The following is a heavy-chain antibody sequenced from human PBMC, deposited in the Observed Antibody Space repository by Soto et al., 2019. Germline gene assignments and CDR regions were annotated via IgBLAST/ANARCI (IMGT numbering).Heavy chain of an antibody. CDR1: SISRYY. CDR3: ARDTRYGVLDY. Sequence: SISRYYPNQNRQPPGKGLEWIGYIYYSGDTNYNPSLKSRVTISVDTSKNQFSLSLSSLTAADTAVYCCARDTRYGVLDYGFQGTLANVSA. V-gene: IGHV4-59*01. D-gene: IGHD4-17*01. CDR2: IYYSGDT. J-gene: IGHJ4*02.